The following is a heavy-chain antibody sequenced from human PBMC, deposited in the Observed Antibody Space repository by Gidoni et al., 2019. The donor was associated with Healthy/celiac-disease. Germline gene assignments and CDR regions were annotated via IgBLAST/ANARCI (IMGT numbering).Heavy chain of an antibody. Sequence: EVQLVVSGGGLVKPGGSLRLSCAASGFTFSSYSMNWVRQAPGKGLEWVSSISSSSSYIYYADSVKGRFTISRDNAKNSLYLQMNSLRAEDTAVYYCAREGLTTVTRHFDYWGQGTLVTVSS. V-gene: IGHV3-21*01. CDR2: ISSSSSYI. D-gene: IGHD4-17*01. CDR3: AREGLTTVTRHFDY. J-gene: IGHJ4*02. CDR1: GFTFSSYS.